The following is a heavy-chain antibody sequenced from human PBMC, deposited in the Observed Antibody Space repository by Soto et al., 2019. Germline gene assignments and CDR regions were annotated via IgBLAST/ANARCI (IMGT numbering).Heavy chain of an antibody. CDR1: GYIFTSYW. CDR3: AREGGHYYDSSGPLDY. J-gene: IGHJ4*02. V-gene: IGHV5-10-1*01. Sequence: GESLKISCNGSGYIFTSYWISWVRQMPGKGLEWMGRIDPSDSYTNYSPSFQGHVTISADKSISTAYLQWSSLKASDTAMYYCAREGGHYYDSSGPLDYWGQGTLVTVSS. D-gene: IGHD3-22*01. CDR2: IDPSDSYT.